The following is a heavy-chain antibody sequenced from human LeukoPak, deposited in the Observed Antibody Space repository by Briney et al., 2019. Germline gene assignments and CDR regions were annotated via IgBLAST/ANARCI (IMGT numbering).Heavy chain of an antibody. J-gene: IGHJ4*02. V-gene: IGHV4-30-4*01. CDR2: IYYSGST. Sequence: SETLSLTCTVSGGSISSGDYYWSWIRQPPGKGLEWIGYIYYSGSTYYNPSLKSRVTISVDTSKSQFSLKLSSVTAADTAVYYCARAEIDYVWGSYRYLSYWGQGTLVTVSS. CDR1: GGSISSGDYY. CDR3: ARAEIDYVWGSYRYLSY. D-gene: IGHD3-16*02.